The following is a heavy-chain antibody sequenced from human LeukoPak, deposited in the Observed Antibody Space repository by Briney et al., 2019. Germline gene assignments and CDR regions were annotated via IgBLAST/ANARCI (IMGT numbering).Heavy chain of an antibody. CDR1: GFTVSSNY. Sequence: PGGSLRLSCAASGFTVSSNYMSWVRQAPGKGLEWVSVIYSGGSTYYADSVKGRFTISRDNSKNTLYLQMNSLTAEDSAVYFCVRHTRTAAFWGQGALVTVSS. CDR2: IYSGGST. V-gene: IGHV3-66*04. D-gene: IGHD2-15*01. J-gene: IGHJ4*02. CDR3: VRHTRTAAF.